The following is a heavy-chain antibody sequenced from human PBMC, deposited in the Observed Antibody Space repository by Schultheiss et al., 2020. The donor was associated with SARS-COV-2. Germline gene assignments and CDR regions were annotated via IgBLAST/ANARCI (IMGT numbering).Heavy chain of an antibody. CDR2: INQHGTTI. V-gene: IGHV3-74*01. CDR1: GSIFTNYW. J-gene: IGHJ4*02. D-gene: IGHD3-3*01. Sequence: GGSLRLSCVVSGSIFTNYWMHWVRQGPGKGLVWVARINQHGTTINYEDSVKGRFTISRDNARNTLYLLMNSLRAEDTAVYYCAKDFGGPTDQWGQGTLVTVSS. CDR3: AKDFGGPTDQ.